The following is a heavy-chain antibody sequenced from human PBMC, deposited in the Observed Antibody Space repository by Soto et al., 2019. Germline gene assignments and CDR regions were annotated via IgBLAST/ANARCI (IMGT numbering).Heavy chain of an antibody. J-gene: IGHJ6*02. V-gene: IGHV3-74*01. CDR2: INSDGSST. Sequence: EERLVESGGGSVQPGGSLRLSCAASRFTFSSYWMYWVRQAPGKGLVWVSRINSDGSSTRYADSVKGRFIISRDNSKSTLYLQMNTLRAEDTAVYYCARRREGYYYGLDVWGQGTTVTVSS. CDR3: ARRREGYYYGLDV. D-gene: IGHD1-26*01. CDR1: RFTFSSYW.